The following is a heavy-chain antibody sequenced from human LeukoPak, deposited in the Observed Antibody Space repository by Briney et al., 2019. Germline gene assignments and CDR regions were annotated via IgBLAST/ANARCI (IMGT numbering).Heavy chain of an antibody. J-gene: IGHJ4*02. Sequence: PGGSLRLSCAASGFTFSSYAMSWVRQAPGKGLEWVSAISGSGGSTYYADSVKGRFTISRDNSKNTLYLQMNSLRAEDTAVYYCASLEKATTYFDYWGQGTLVTVSS. CDR1: GFTFSSYA. CDR2: ISGSGGST. D-gene: IGHD5-24*01. V-gene: IGHV3-23*01. CDR3: ASLEKATTYFDY.